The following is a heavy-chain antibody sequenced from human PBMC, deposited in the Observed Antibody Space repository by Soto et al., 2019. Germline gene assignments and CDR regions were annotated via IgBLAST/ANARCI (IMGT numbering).Heavy chain of an antibody. Sequence: QVQLVQSGAEVKKPGSSVKVSCKDSGGTFSTYSMFWVRQAPGQGLEWMGRIIPMLGIRNYAQRLQDRVTITADKSTATAHMKLSSLRSEDTALYYCTIGSWSGEVFDIWGQGTMVTVSS. CDR3: TIGSWSGEVFDI. J-gene: IGHJ3*02. D-gene: IGHD2-21*01. CDR2: IIPMLGIR. V-gene: IGHV1-69*02. CDR1: GGTFSTYS.